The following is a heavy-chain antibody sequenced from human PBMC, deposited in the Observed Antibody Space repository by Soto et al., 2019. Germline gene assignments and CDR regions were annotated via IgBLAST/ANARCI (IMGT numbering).Heavy chain of an antibody. D-gene: IGHD2-2*01. J-gene: IGHJ6*02. V-gene: IGHV5-51*01. CDR1: GYGFTSYW. CDR2: IYPGDSDT. CDR3: ARQGSSTSRPYYYYYYGMDV. Sequence: PGESLKISCKGSGYGFTSYWIGWVRQMPGKGLEWMGIIYPGDSDTRYSPSFQGQVTISADKSISAAYLQWSSLKASDTAMYYCARQGSSTSRPYYYYYYGMDVWGQGTTVTVSS.